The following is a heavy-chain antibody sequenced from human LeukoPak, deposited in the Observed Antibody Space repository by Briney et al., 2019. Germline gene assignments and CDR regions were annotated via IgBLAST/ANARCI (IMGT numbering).Heavy chain of an antibody. CDR1: GYTFTNYY. V-gene: IGHV1-46*01. CDR3: ARDTLGYEGPFDI. J-gene: IGHJ3*02. CDR2: IDPSGGST. Sequence: ASVKVSCKASGYTFTNYYIHWVRQAPGQGLEWMGIIDPSGGSTNYAQNFQGRVSLTADTSTSTVYMELSRLRSEDTAVYYCARDTLGYEGPFDIWGQGTMVTVSS. D-gene: IGHD3-16*01.